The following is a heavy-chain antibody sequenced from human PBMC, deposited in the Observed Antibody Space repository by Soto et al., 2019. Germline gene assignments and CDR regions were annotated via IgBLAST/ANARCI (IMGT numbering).Heavy chain of an antibody. J-gene: IGHJ6*02. CDR2: IYPGDSDT. CDR3: ARYLITMVRGHRPDYYYYGMDA. V-gene: IGHV5-51*01. Sequence: PGESLKISCKGSGYSFTSYWIGWVRQMPGKGLEWMGIIYPGDSDTRYSPSFQGQVTIPADKSISTAYLQWSSLKASDTAMYYCARYLITMVRGHRPDYYYYGMDAWGQGTTVTVSS. D-gene: IGHD3-10*01. CDR1: GYSFTSYW.